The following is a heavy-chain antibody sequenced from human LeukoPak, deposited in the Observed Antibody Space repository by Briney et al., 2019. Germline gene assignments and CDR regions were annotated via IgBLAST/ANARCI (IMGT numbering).Heavy chain of an antibody. Sequence: ASVKVSCKASGYTFTSYDINWVRQAPGQGLEWMGRINPNSGGTNYAQKFQGRVTMTRDTSISTAYMELSRLRSDDTAVYYWARGRDDYVWGSHDYGGQGTLGTVSS. V-gene: IGHV1-2*06. CDR1: GYTFTSYD. J-gene: IGHJ4*02. CDR2: INPNSGGT. D-gene: IGHD3-16*01. CDR3: ARGRDDYVWGSHDY.